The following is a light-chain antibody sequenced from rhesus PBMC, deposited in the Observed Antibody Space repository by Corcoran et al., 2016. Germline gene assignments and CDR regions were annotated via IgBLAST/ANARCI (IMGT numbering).Light chain of an antibody. CDR1: QGITND. V-gene: IGKV1-25*01. J-gene: IGKJ3*01. CDR2: EAS. CDR3: QHYYSTPFT. Sequence: DIQMTQSPSSLSASVGDRVTITCRASQGITNDLAWYQQKPGETPKLLIYEASSLQSGIPSRFSVSGYGTDFTLTISSLQSEDFATYYCQHYYSTPFTFGPGTKLDIK.